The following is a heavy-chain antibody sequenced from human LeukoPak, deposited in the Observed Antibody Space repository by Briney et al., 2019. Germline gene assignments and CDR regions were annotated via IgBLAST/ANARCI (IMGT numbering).Heavy chain of an antibody. V-gene: IGHV4-61*01. Sequence: SETLSLTCTVSGGPVSSASHYWSWIRQPPGKGLEWIGYIYGSGTTNYNPSVKSRVTISVDTSKTQFSLKLSSVTAADTAVYYCATWVTSGYYALDVWGQGTTVIVSS. CDR2: IYGSGTT. CDR3: ATWVTSGYYALDV. CDR1: GGPVSSASHY. D-gene: IGHD2-21*02. J-gene: IGHJ6*02.